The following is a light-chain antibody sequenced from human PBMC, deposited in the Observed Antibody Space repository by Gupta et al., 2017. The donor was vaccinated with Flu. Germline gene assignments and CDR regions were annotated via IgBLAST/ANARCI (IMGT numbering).Light chain of an antibody. J-gene: IGLJ3*02. Sequence: QHVIAHEPSFSVSPETTVTRTCGLRAGSVSTSHYPSWYQRTPGQAPRTLIYSTNIRSSVVPDRFSGSILGNKAALTITGSQADDESDFYCALYRGSALNWVFGGGTKLTVL. CDR2: STN. CDR1: AGSVSTSHY. V-gene: IGLV8-61*01. CDR3: ALYRGSALNWV.